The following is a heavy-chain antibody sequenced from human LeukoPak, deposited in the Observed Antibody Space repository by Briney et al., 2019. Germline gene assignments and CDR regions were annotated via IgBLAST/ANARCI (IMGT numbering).Heavy chain of an antibody. CDR3: ARIYDYVWGSYRLYAFDI. V-gene: IGHV1-2*02. J-gene: IGHJ3*02. CDR2: INPNSGGT. CDR1: GYTFTGYY. D-gene: IGHD3-16*02. Sequence: ASVKVSCEASGYTFTGYYMHWVRQAPGQGLEWMGWINPNSGGTNYAQKFQGRVTMTRDTSISTAYMELSRLRSDDTAVYYCARIYDYVWGSYRLYAFDIWGQGTMVTVSS.